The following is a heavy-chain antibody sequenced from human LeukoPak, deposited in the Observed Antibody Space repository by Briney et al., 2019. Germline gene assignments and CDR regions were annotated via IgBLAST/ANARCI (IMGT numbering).Heavy chain of an antibody. Sequence: GESLKISCKGSGYSFTSYWIGWVRQMPGKGLEWMGIIWPGDSDTRYSPSFQGQVTISADKSISTVFLQWSSLKVSDTAIYYCARGFSGSHRLFDYWGQGTLVTVSS. V-gene: IGHV5-51*01. CDR3: ARGFSGSHRLFDY. D-gene: IGHD1-26*01. J-gene: IGHJ4*02. CDR1: GYSFTSYW. CDR2: IWPGDSDT.